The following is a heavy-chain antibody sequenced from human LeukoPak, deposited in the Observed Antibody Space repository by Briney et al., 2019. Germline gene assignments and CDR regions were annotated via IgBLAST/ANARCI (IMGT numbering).Heavy chain of an antibody. CDR2: IYTSGST. D-gene: IGHD4-23*01. CDR3: ARDHSALVTPFYFDY. CDR1: GGSISSYY. Sequence: SETLSLTCTVSGGSISSYYWSWIRQPAGKGLEWIGRIYTSGSTNYNPSLKSRVTMSVDTSKNQFSLKLSSVTAADTAVYYCARDHSALVTPFYFDYWGQGTPVTVS. V-gene: IGHV4-4*07. J-gene: IGHJ4*02.